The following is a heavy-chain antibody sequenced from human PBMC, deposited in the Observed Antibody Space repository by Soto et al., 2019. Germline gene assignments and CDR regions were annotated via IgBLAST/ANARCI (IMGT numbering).Heavy chain of an antibody. CDR2: IYHSGST. CDR3: AGALAAAGTPDF. D-gene: IGHD6-13*01. Sequence: SETLSLTCAVSGGSISSGGYSWSWVRQPPGKGLEWIGYIYHSGSTYYNPPLKSRVTISVDTSKNDFSLQLGSVTAADTAVYYCAGALAAAGTPDFWGQGTLVTVSS. CDR1: GGSISSGGYS. V-gene: IGHV4-30-2*02. J-gene: IGHJ4*02.